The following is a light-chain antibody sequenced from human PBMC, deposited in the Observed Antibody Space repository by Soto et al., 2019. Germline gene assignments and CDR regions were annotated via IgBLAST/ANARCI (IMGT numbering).Light chain of an antibody. V-gene: IGKV1-6*01. Sequence: AIQVTQSPSSLSASVGDRVTITCRANQGIRNDLGWYQQKPGKPPKLLIYATSLLQSGVPSRFSGSGSGTDFTLTISSLQPEDFATYYCLQDYDYPLTFGGGTKVQIK. CDR2: ATS. J-gene: IGKJ4*01. CDR1: QGIRND. CDR3: LQDYDYPLT.